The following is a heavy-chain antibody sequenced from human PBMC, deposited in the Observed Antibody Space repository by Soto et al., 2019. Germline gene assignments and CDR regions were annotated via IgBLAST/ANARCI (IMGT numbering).Heavy chain of an antibody. CDR1: GYTFTGYY. J-gene: IGHJ6*02. V-gene: IGHV1-2*04. CDR2: INPNSGGT. CDR3: ARGKGAAAGRSGDGMDV. D-gene: IGHD6-13*01. Sequence: QVQLVQSGAEVKKPGASVKVSCKASGYTFTGYYMHWVRQAPGQGLEWMGWINPNSGGTNYAQKFQGWVTMTRDKSISTAYMELSRLRSDDTAVYYCARGKGAAAGRSGDGMDVWGQGTTVTVSS.